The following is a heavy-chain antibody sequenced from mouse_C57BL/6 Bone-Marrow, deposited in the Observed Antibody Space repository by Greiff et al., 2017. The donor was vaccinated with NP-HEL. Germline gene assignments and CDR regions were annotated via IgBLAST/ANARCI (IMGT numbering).Heavy chain of an antibody. J-gene: IGHJ4*01. V-gene: IGHV1-81*01. CDR3: ARRVYYDYDAGYAMDY. CDR2: IYPRSGNT. Sequence: VQRVESGAELARPGASVKLSCKASGYTFTSYGISWVKQRTGQGLEWIGEIYPRSGNTYYNEKFKGKATLTADKSSSTAYMELRSLTSEDSAVYFCARRVYYDYDAGYAMDYWGQGTSVTVSS. CDR1: GYTFTSYG. D-gene: IGHD2-4*01.